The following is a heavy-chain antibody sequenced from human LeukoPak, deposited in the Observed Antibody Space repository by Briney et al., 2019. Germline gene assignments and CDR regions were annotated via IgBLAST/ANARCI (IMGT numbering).Heavy chain of an antibody. V-gene: IGHV1-2*02. CDR1: GYTFTGYY. CDR2: INPNSGGT. J-gene: IGHJ4*02. Sequence: GASVKVSCKASGYTFTGYYMHWVRQAPGQGLEWMGWINPNSGGTNYAQKLQGRVTMTTDTSTSTAYMELRSLRSDDTAVYYCARDMWELQYYFDYWGQGTLVTVSS. CDR3: ARDMWELQYYFDY. D-gene: IGHD1-26*01.